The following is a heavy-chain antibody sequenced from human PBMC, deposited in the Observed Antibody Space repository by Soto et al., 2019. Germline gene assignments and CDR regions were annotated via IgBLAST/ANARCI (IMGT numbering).Heavy chain of an antibody. CDR1: GGSVSSGSYY. V-gene: IGHV4-61*01. Sequence: QVQLQESGPGLVKPSETLSLTCTVSGGSVSSGSYYWSWIRQPPGRGLEWIGYIYYSGSTNYNPPLKRWVTIYPETSKTDCSLTRVSVPAAXXXXXYGAREGDRTATPFDCWGRAT. D-gene: IGHD1-1*01. CDR3: AREGDRTATPFDC. J-gene: IGHJ4*02. CDR2: IYYSGST.